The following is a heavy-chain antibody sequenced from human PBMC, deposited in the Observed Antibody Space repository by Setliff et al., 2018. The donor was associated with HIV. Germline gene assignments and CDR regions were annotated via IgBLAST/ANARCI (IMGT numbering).Heavy chain of an antibody. CDR3: AREFPGGTKGFDY. J-gene: IGHJ4*02. D-gene: IGHD1-1*01. Sequence: SVKVSCKTSGGTFGGSSAINWVRQAPGQGLEWMGRVVPVFNAVNYAQLFQDRITISADKSTSTAYMELSNLRSNDTAVYYCAREFPGGTKGFDYWGQGTLVTVSS. CDR2: VVPVFNAV. CDR1: GGTFGGSSA. V-gene: IGHV1-69*06.